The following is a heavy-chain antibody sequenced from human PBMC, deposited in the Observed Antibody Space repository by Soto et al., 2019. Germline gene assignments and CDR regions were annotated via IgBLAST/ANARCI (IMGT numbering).Heavy chain of an antibody. CDR3: SRQEGSTWWGS. CDR1: GGSISSSNW. J-gene: IGHJ5*02. D-gene: IGHD6-13*01. Sequence: PSETLSLTCAVSGGSISSSNWWSWVRQPPGKGLEWIGEIYHSGSTNYNPSLKSRVTISADKSKNQFSLKLTSVTAADTAVYFCSRQEGSTWWGSWGQGILVTVSS. CDR2: IYHSGST. V-gene: IGHV4-4*02.